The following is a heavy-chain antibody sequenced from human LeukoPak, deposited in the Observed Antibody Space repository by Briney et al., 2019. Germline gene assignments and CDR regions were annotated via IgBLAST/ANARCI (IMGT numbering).Heavy chain of an antibody. J-gene: IGHJ3*02. CDR3: ARGVVGAPDDAFDI. CDR1: GGSISSYY. V-gene: IGHV4-59*12. Sequence: PSETLSLTCTVSGGSISSYYWSWIRQPPGKGLEWIGEINHSGSTNYNPSLKSRVTISVDTSKNQFSLKLSSVTAADTAVYYCARGVVGAPDDAFDIWGQGTMVTVSS. CDR2: INHSGST. D-gene: IGHD1-26*01.